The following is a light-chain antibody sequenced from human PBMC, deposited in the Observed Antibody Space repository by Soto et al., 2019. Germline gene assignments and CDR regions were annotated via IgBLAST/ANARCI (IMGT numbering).Light chain of an antibody. CDR3: SSYTSSSTLI. V-gene: IGLV2-14*01. CDR1: SSDVGGYND. J-gene: IGLJ2*01. Sequence: QSALTQPASVSGSPGQSITISCTGTSSDVGGYNDVSWYQQHPGKAPKLMIYEDSNRPSGVSNRFSGSKSGNTASLTISGLQAEDEADYYCSSYTSSSTLIFGGGTKLTVL. CDR2: EDS.